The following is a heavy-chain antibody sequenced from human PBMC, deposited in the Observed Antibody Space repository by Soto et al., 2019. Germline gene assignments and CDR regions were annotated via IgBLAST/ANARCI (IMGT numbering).Heavy chain of an antibody. CDR2: IKSKTDGGTT. CDR1: GFTFSNAW. CDR3: TASGSGLWFGESGYYYGMDV. D-gene: IGHD3-10*01. Sequence: EVQLVESGGGLVKPGGSLRLSCAASGFTFSNAWMNWVRQAPGKGLEWVGRIKSKTDGGTTDYAAPVKGRFTISRDDSKNTLYLQMNSLKTEDTAVYYCTASGSGLWFGESGYYYGMDVWGQGTTVTVSS. J-gene: IGHJ6*02. V-gene: IGHV3-15*07.